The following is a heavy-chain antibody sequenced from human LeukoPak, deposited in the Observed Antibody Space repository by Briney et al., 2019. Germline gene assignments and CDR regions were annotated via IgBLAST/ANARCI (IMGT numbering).Heavy chain of an antibody. Sequence: ASVTVSCTASGGTFSSYAISWVRQAPGQGLEWMGGIIPIFGTANYAQKFQGRVTITADESTSTAYMELSSLRSEDTAVYYCARDRMPDSGSYTFWYWGQGTLVTVSS. V-gene: IGHV1-69*13. D-gene: IGHD1-26*01. CDR2: IIPIFGTA. CDR3: ARDRMPDSGSYTFWY. J-gene: IGHJ4*02. CDR1: GGTFSSYA.